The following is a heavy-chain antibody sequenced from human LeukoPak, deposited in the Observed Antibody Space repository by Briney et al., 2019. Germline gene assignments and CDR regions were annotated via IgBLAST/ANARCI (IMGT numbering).Heavy chain of an antibody. D-gene: IGHD6-6*01. CDR1: GFTLSSYS. CDR2: ISSSSSYI. V-gene: IGHV3-21*01. Sequence: GGSLRLSCAASGFTLSSYSMNWVRQAPGKGLEWVSSISSSSSYIYYADSVKGRFTISRDNAKNSLYLQMNSLRAEDTAVYYCARDIAARIDIDYWGQGTLVTVSS. J-gene: IGHJ4*02. CDR3: ARDIAARIDIDY.